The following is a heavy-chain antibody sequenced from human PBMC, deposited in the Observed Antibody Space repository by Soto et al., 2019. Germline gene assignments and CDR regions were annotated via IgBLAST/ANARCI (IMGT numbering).Heavy chain of an antibody. Sequence: PSETLSLTCTVSGGSISSSSYYWGWIRQPPGKGLEWIGSIYYSGSTHYNPSLKSRVTISVDTSKNQFSLKLSSVTAADTAVYYCARLLGRAEITMIVVVTPNWFDPWGQGTQVTVSS. J-gene: IGHJ5*02. D-gene: IGHD3-22*01. V-gene: IGHV4-39*01. CDR3: ARLLGRAEITMIVVVTPNWFDP. CDR2: IYYSGST. CDR1: GGSISSSSYY.